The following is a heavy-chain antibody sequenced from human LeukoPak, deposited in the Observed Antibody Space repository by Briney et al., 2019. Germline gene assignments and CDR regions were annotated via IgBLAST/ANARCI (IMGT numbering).Heavy chain of an antibody. CDR1: GLKVSDNY. Sequence: GGSLRPSCVASGLKVSDNYMSWVRQAPGKGLEWVSVIYSGGSTNYADYVKGQLPSSRNNSKNHLYLKMNSLRVEKPAVYYCARGRIALRAFDIWGQGTMVIVSA. D-gene: IGHD2-21*01. CDR3: ARGRIALRAFDI. V-gene: IGHV3-53*01. J-gene: IGHJ3*02. CDR2: IYSGGST.